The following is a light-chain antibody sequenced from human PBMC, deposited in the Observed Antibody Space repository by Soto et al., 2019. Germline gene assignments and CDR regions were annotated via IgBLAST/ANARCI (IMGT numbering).Light chain of an antibody. CDR1: SSDIGAYDY. CDR2: EVN. CDR3: SSFTNTITRYA. V-gene: IGLV2-14*01. Sequence: QSALTQPASLSGSPGQSITISCTGTSSDIGAYDYVSWFQQHPGKAPKLMISEVNNRPSGVSNRFSGSKSGNTAYLTISGLQAEDEADYYCSSFTNTITRYAFGTGTKVTVL. J-gene: IGLJ1*01.